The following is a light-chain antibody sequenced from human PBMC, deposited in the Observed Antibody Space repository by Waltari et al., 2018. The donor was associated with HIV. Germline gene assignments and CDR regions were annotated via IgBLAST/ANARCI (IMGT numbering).Light chain of an antibody. J-gene: IGLJ2*01. CDR3: QSYDNENPVL. CDR2: KDD. V-gene: IGLV6-57*01. Sequence: NFMLTQPHSVSESPGKTVTISCTRSSGSIAASYVQWYQQRPGSSPTTVIYKDDQRPPGVPDRFSGSIDSSSNSASRTISGLRTEDEADYYCQSYDNENPVLFGGGTKLTVL. CDR1: SGSIAASY.